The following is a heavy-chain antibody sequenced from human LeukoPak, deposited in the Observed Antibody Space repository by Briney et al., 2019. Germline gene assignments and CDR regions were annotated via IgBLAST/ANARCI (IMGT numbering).Heavy chain of an antibody. Sequence: GGSLRLSCAASGFTFSSYWMHWVRHAPGKGLVWVSRINSDGSSTSYADSVKGRFTISRDNAKNTLYLQMNSLRAEDTAVYYCARARVYYYYMDVWGKGTTVTISS. CDR2: INSDGSST. CDR1: GFTFSSYW. V-gene: IGHV3-74*01. J-gene: IGHJ6*03. D-gene: IGHD3-10*01. CDR3: ARARVYYYYMDV.